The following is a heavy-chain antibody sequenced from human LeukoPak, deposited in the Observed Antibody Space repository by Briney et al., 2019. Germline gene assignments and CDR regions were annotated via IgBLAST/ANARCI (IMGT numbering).Heavy chain of an antibody. CDR3: ALSAEKQLVYFDF. D-gene: IGHD6-13*01. J-gene: IGHJ4*02. V-gene: IGHV1-8*01. CDR2: MNPNSGNT. Sequence: GASVKVSCKASGYTFTSYDINWVRQATGQGLEWMGWMNPNSGNTGYAQKFQGRVTMTRNTSISTAYMELSSLRSEDTAVYYCALSAEKQLVYFDFWGQGTLVTVSS. CDR1: GYTFTSYD.